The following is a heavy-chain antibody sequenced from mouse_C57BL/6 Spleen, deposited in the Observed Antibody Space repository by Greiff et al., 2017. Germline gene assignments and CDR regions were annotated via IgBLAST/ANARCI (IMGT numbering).Heavy chain of an antibody. J-gene: IGHJ1*03. Sequence: VQLQQPGTELVKPGASVKLSCKASGYTFTSYWMHWVKQRPGQGLEWIGNINPSNGGTNYNEKFKSKATLTVDKSSSTAYMQLSSLTSEDSAVYYCARDLLLRQGYFDVWGTGTTVTVSS. CDR3: ARDLLLRQGYFDV. CDR2: INPSNGGT. D-gene: IGHD1-1*01. CDR1: GYTFTSYW. V-gene: IGHV1-53*01.